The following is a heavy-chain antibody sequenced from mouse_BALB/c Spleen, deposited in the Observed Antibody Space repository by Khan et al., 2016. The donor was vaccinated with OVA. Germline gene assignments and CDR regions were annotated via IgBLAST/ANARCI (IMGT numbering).Heavy chain of an antibody. CDR2: INPSDSET. D-gene: IGHD2-2*01. V-gene: IGHV1-61*01. CDR1: GYTFTSYW. Sequence: VQLKQSGAELVRPGASVKLSCKASGYTFTSYWMNWVRQRPGQGLDWIGKINPSDSETHYNQMFKDKATLTVDKSSGTAYMQLSSLTSEDSAVYYCERREKYGYDPSWFAYWGQGTLVTVSA. CDR3: ERREKYGYDPSWFAY. J-gene: IGHJ3*01.